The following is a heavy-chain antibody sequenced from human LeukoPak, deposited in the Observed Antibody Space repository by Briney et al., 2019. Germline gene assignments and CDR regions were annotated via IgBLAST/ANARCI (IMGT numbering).Heavy chain of an antibody. J-gene: IGHJ5*02. CDR2: INHSGST. Sequence: GSLRLSCAASGFTFSTFAMIWIRQPPGKGLEWIGEINHSGSTNYNPSLKSRVTISVDTSKNQFSLKLSSVTAADTAMYYCARDSNWNYGSWFDPWGQGTLVTVS. V-gene: IGHV4-34*01. CDR3: ARDSNWNYGSWFDP. CDR1: GFTFSTFA. D-gene: IGHD1-7*01.